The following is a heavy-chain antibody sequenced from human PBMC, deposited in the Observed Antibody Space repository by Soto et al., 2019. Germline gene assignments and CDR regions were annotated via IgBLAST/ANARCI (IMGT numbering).Heavy chain of an antibody. D-gene: IGHD2-15*01. CDR2: IIPIFGTA. CDR3: ARGGYCSGGSCYWGWGPYDY. CDR1: GGTFSSYA. J-gene: IGHJ4*02. Sequence: SVKVSCKASGGTFSSYAISWVRQAPGQGLEWMGGIIPIFGTANYAQKFQGRVTITADESTSTAYMELSSLRSEDTAVYYCARGGYCSGGSCYWGWGPYDYWGQGTLVTVSS. V-gene: IGHV1-69*13.